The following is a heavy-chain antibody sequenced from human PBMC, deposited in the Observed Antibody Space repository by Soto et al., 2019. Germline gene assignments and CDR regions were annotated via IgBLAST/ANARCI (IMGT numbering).Heavy chain of an antibody. CDR1: GGTFSSYA. CDR2: IIPIFGTA. CDR3: ARAEYSSGRSNWFDP. J-gene: IGHJ5*02. D-gene: IGHD6-19*01. V-gene: IGHV1-69*12. Sequence: QVQLVQSGAEVKKPGSSVKVSCKASGGTFSSYAISWVRQAPGQGLEWMGGIIPIFGTANYAPKFQGRVTITADESTSTAYRELSSLRSEDTAVYYCARAEYSSGRSNWFDPWGQGPLVTVSS.